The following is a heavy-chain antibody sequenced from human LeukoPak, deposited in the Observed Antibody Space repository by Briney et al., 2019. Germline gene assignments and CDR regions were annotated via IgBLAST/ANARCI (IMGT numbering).Heavy chain of an antibody. V-gene: IGHV4-39*01. D-gene: IGHD3-22*01. CDR1: GGSISSSSYH. CDR3: ARQYYYDSSGYYYVPFYFDY. CDR2: IYYSGST. Sequence: SETLSLTCTVSGGSISSSSYHWGWIRQPPGKGLEWIGSIYYSGSTYYNPSLKSRVTISVDTSKNQFSLKLSSVTAADTAVYYCARQYYYDSSGYYYVPFYFDYWGQGTLVTVSS. J-gene: IGHJ4*02.